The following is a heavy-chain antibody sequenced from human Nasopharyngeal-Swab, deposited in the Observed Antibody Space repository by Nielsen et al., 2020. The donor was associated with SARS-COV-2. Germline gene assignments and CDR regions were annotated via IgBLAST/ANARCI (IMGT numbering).Heavy chain of an antibody. J-gene: IGHJ6*03. D-gene: IGHD3-10*01. CDR2: IHYSGST. Sequence: WIRQPPGKGLEWIGYIHYSGSTYYNPSLKSRVTISVDTSKNQFSLKLSSVTAADTAVYYCARNWRSGSMDVWGKGTTVTVSS. V-gene: IGHV4-31*02. CDR3: ARNWRSGSMDV.